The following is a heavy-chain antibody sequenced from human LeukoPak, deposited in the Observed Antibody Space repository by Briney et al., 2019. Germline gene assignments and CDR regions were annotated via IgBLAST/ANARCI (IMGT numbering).Heavy chain of an antibody. J-gene: IGHJ4*02. CDR3: ARVGCNYGYDY. V-gene: IGHV3-74*01. D-gene: IGHD5-18*01. Sequence: GGSLRLSCAASGFIFSSYWMHWVRQAPGKGLVWVSRINPDGSSTTYADSVKGRFTISRDNAKNTLSLQMNSLRAEDTAVYYCARVGCNYGYDYWGQGTLVTVSS. CDR1: GFIFSSYW. CDR2: INPDGSST.